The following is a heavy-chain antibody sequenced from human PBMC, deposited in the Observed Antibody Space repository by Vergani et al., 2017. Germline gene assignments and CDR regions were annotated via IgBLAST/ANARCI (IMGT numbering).Heavy chain of an antibody. CDR2: ISGSGGST. V-gene: IGHV3-23*01. CDR1: GFTFSSYA. Sequence: EVQLLESGGGLVQPGGSLRLSCAASGFTFSSYAMSWVRQAPGKGLEWVSAISGSGGSTYYADSVKGRFTISRDNAKNSLYLQMNSLRAEDTAVYYCARDQYCSGGSCYSDYYYGMDVWGQGP. CDR3: ARDQYCSGGSCYSDYYYGMDV. J-gene: IGHJ6*02. D-gene: IGHD2-15*01.